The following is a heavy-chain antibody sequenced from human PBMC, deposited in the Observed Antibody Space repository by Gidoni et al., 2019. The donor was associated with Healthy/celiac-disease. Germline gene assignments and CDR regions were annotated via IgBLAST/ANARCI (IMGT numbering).Heavy chain of an antibody. J-gene: IGHJ3*02. D-gene: IGHD3-9*01. CDR3: ARDKVLRYFDWLPRGAFDI. Sequence: QVQLQQWGAGLLKPSETLSLTCAVYGGSFSGYYWSWIRQPPGKGLEWIGAINHSGRTNYNPSLKSRVTISVDTSNNQFSLQLSSVTAADTAVYYCARDKVLRYFDWLPRGAFDIWGQGTMVTVSS. CDR1: GGSFSGYY. CDR2: INHSGRT. V-gene: IGHV4-34*01.